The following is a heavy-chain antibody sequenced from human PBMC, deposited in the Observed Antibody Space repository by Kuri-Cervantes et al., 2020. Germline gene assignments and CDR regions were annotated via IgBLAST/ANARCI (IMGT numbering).Heavy chain of an antibody. V-gene: IGHV1-46*01. D-gene: IGHD3-9*01. CDR2: INPSGGST. Sequence: ASVKVSCKASGYTFTSYYMHWVRQASGQGLEWMGIINPSGGSTSYAQKFQGRVTMTRDTSTSTVYMELSSLRSEDTAVYYCARRGDYYDILTGFSDAFDIWGQGTMVTVSS. CDR1: GYTFTSYY. J-gene: IGHJ3*02. CDR3: ARRGDYYDILTGFSDAFDI.